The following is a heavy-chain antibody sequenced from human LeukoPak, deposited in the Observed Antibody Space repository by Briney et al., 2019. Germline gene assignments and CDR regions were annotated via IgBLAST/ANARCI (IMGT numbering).Heavy chain of an antibody. CDR3: VRDRGTYRPIDY. V-gene: IGHV3-23*01. D-gene: IGHD1-26*01. J-gene: IGHJ4*02. CDR1: GFIFSSYA. Sequence: PGGSLRLSCAASGFIFSSYAMSWVRQAPGKGLEWVSAISGSGHSTYYADSVKGRFTISRDNAQNSLYLQMNSLRAEDTAIYYCVRDRGTYRPIDYWGQGTLVTVSS. CDR2: ISGSGHST.